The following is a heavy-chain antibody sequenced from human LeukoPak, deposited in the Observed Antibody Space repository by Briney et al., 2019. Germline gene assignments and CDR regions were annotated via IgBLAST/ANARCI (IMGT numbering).Heavy chain of an antibody. D-gene: IGHD1-26*01. CDR1: GGSISSYY. V-gene: IGHV4-4*07. Sequence: SETLSLTCTVSGGSISSYYWTWIRQPAGKGLEWIGRIYPSGSTNYNPSLKSQATMSVYTSKNQCSLKLTSVTAADTAVDYSARENSGSYREFDYWGQGTLVTVSS. CDR2: IYPSGST. CDR3: ARENSGSYREFDY. J-gene: IGHJ4*02.